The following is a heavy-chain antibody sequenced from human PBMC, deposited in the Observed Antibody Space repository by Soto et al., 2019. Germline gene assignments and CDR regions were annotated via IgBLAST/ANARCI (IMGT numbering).Heavy chain of an antibody. CDR2: ISASNGNT. J-gene: IGHJ4*02. CDR1: GYTFTNYG. Sequence: QVQLVQSGAEVKKPGASVKVSCKVSGYTFTNYGINWVRQAPGQGLEWMGWISASNGNTNYAQRVQGRVTMTTDTSTSTAYMELRSLRSDDTAVYYCARSQSGDYEGCGYWGQGTLVTVSS. V-gene: IGHV1-18*01. CDR3: ARSQSGDYEGCGY. D-gene: IGHD4-17*01.